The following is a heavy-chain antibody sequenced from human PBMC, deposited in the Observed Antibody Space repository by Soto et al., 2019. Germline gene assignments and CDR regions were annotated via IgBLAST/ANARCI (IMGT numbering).Heavy chain of an antibody. CDR3: ARLGGYYQALDS. J-gene: IGHJ4*02. D-gene: IGHD3-22*01. CDR1: DGSISPYY. Sequence: SETLSLTCTVSDGSISPYYWSLIRQPPGKGLEWIGYIYYAGTTTYNPSLKSRVSISVDTSKNEVSLKLTSVTAADTAVYYCARLGGYYQALDSWGQGTVVTVSS. CDR2: IYYAGTT. V-gene: IGHV4-59*08.